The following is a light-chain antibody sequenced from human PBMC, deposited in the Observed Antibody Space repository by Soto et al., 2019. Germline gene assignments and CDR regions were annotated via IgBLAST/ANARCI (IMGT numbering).Light chain of an antibody. J-gene: IGKJ1*01. V-gene: IGKV3-15*01. CDR1: QSVSSN. CDR2: GAS. CDR3: QQYNQWPRT. Sequence: EIVLTQSPATLSVSPGEKGTLSCRASQSVSSNLVWYQQKPGQAPRLLIYGASTRATGIPARYSGSGSGTEFNFTISSLQSEDFGVYYCQQYNQWPRTFGQGTKVDIK.